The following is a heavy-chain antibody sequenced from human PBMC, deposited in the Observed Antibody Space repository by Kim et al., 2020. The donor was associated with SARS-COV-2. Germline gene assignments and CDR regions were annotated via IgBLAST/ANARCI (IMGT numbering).Heavy chain of an antibody. CDR1: GFTFSSYS. D-gene: IGHD5-18*01. Sequence: GGSLRLSCAASGFTFSSYSMNWVRQAPGKGLEWVSSISSSSSYIYYADSVKGRFTISRDNAKNSLYLQMNSLRAEDTAVYYCARGKSTWIQLWPDGGDYFDYWGQGTLVTVSS. CDR3: ARGKSTWIQLWPDGGDYFDY. CDR2: ISSSSSYI. J-gene: IGHJ4*02. V-gene: IGHV3-21*01.